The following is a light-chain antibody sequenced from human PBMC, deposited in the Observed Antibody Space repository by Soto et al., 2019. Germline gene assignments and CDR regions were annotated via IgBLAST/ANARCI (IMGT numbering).Light chain of an antibody. CDR3: QQYHNWPPNYT. V-gene: IGKV3-15*01. CDR1: QSISTN. Sequence: EVMMTQSPATLSVSPGERVTLSCTASQSISTNLAWYQQKPGQAPRLLIYGASTRATGIPARFSGSGSGTEFTLTISSLKSEDFQVYYCQQYHNWPPNYTFGQGTKVDIK. CDR2: GAS. J-gene: IGKJ2*01.